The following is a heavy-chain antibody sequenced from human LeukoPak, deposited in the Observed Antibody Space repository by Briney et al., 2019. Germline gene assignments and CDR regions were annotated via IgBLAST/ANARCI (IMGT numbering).Heavy chain of an antibody. J-gene: IGHJ4*02. Sequence: GGSLRLSCAASGFTFSSYWMSWVRQAPGKGLEWVANIKQDGSEKYYVDSVKGRFTISRDNAKKSLYLQMNSLRAEDTAVYYCANPIYSQGYYCDYWGQGTLVTVSS. CDR1: GFTFSSYW. CDR3: ANPIYSQGYYCDY. CDR2: IKQDGSEK. V-gene: IGHV3-7*01. D-gene: IGHD2-15*01.